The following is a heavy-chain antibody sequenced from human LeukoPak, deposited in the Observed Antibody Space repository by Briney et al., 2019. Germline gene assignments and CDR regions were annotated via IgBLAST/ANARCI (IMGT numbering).Heavy chain of an antibody. CDR3: ANIGDGGYFDY. V-gene: IGHV3-30*18. CDR1: GFTFSSYG. Sequence: GGSLRLSCAASGFTFSSYGMHWVRQAPGKGLEWVAVISYDGSNKYYADSVKGRFTISRDNSKNTLYLQMNSLRVEDTAVYYCANIGDGGYFDYWGQGTLVTVSS. CDR2: ISYDGSNK. J-gene: IGHJ4*02.